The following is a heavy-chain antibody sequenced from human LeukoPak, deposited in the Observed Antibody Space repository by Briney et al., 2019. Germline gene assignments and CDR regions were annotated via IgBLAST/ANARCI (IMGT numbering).Heavy chain of an antibody. V-gene: IGHV3-74*01. CDR1: GFTFSSYW. Sequence: GGSLRLSCVASGFTFSSYWMHWVRQAPEKGLVWVSRINNDGSSTSYADSVKGRFTISRDNAKNTLYLQMNSLRAEDTAVYYCARADSSGYYYLTYWGQGTLVSVSS. CDR3: ARADSSGYYYLTY. CDR2: INNDGSST. D-gene: IGHD3-22*01. J-gene: IGHJ4*02.